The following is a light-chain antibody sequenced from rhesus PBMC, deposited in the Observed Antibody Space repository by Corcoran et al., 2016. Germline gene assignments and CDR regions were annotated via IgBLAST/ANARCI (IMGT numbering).Light chain of an antibody. V-gene: IGKV1-25*01. Sequence: DIQMTQSPSSLAASVGDRVTITCQASQGISTHLAWYQHKPGKAPKLLIYKASSLLTGVPSRFTGSGSGTEFILTISGLQPEDCATYYGQHGFGAPYSFGQGTKVEIK. CDR1: QGISTH. J-gene: IGKJ2*01. CDR3: QHGFGAPYS. CDR2: KAS.